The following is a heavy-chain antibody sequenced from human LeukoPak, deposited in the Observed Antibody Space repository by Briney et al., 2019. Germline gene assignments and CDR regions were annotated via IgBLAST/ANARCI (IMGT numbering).Heavy chain of an antibody. Sequence: PGGSLRLSCAASGFTLSGYFMSWVRQAPGEGLEWVASIKGDGSEKYYVDSVKGRFTISRDNAKNSLYLQMNSLRAEDTAVYYCARDRGWRSSGYYPYYFDFWGQGTLVTVSS. V-gene: IGHV3-7*01. CDR1: GFTLSGYF. CDR3: ARDRGWRSSGYYPYYFDF. CDR2: IKGDGSEK. J-gene: IGHJ4*02. D-gene: IGHD3-22*01.